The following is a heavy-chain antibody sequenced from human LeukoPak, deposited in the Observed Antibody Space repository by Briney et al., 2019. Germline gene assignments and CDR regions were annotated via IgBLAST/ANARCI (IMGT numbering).Heavy chain of an antibody. J-gene: IGHJ3*02. CDR3: ARLVDYDNSGDPDIFDI. V-gene: IGHV4-59*01. CDR1: SGFISSYY. D-gene: IGHD3-22*01. Sequence: PSETLSLTCIVSSGFISSYYWGWIRQTPGKGLEWIAFINYSGRIKYNPSLQSRVSISLDTSKNHFSLQLRSVVAADTAAYYCARLVDYDNSGDPDIFDIWGQGTIVSIS. CDR2: INYSGRI.